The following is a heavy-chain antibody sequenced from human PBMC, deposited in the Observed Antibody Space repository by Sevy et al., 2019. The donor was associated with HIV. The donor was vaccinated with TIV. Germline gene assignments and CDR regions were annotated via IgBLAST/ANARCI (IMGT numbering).Heavy chain of an antibody. J-gene: IGHJ4*02. CDR3: ARGQYFFDY. D-gene: IGHD3-9*01. V-gene: IGHV1-18*01. CDR1: GYTFKNDV. CDR2: VTGKNGDT. Sequence: ASVKVSCKAYGYTFKNDVITWVRQAPGQGLEWMGWVTGKNGDTRYAHNLQARVTMTRDTSTSTAYMDLRSLTADDTAVYYCARGQYFFDYWAQGTVVTVSS.